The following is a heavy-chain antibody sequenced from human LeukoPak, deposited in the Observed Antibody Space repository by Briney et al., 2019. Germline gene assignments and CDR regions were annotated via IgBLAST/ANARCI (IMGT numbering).Heavy chain of an antibody. D-gene: IGHD4-11*01. CDR3: ARSKRNYYYGMDV. V-gene: IGHV3-30-3*01. Sequence: GGSLRLFCAASGFTFSSYAMHWVRQAPGKGLEWVAVISYDGSNKYYADSVKGRFTISRDNSKNTLYLQMNSLRAEDTTVYYCARSKRNYYYGMDVWGQGTTVTVSS. CDR1: GFTFSSYA. CDR2: ISYDGSNK. J-gene: IGHJ6*02.